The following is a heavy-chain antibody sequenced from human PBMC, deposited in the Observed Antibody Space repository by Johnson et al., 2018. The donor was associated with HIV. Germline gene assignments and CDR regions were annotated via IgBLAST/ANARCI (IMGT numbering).Heavy chain of an antibody. V-gene: IGHV3-15*01. J-gene: IGHJ3*02. Sequence: VQLVESGGGLVKPGGSLRLSCAASGFTFSNAWMSWVRQAPGKGLEWVGRIKSKTDGGTTDYAAPVKGRFTISRDNSKNTLYLKMGSLRTEDMAVYYCARETYYDSSGLQIDTLDIWGQGTLVTV. CDR2: IKSKTDGGTT. CDR3: ARETYYDSSGLQIDTLDI. D-gene: IGHD3-22*01. CDR1: GFTFSNAW.